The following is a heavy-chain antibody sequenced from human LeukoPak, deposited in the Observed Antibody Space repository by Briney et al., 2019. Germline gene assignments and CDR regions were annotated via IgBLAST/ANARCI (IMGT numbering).Heavy chain of an antibody. Sequence: GGSLRLSCAASGFTFSSYGMHWVRQAPGKGLEWVAFIRYDGSNKYYADSVKGRFTISRDNSKNTLYLQMNSLRAEDTAVYYCAKDLASIAAAGPTDYWGQGTLVTVSS. J-gene: IGHJ4*02. D-gene: IGHD6-13*01. CDR3: AKDLASIAAAGPTDY. V-gene: IGHV3-30*02. CDR2: IRYDGSNK. CDR1: GFTFSSYG.